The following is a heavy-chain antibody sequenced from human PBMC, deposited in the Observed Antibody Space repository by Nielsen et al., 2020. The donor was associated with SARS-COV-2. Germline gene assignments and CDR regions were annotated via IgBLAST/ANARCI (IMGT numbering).Heavy chain of an antibody. Sequence: GESLKISCAASGFTFSSYAMSWVRQAPGKGLEWVSAISGSGGSTYYADSVKGRFTISRDNSKNTLYLQMNSLRAEDTAVYYCANYPELPYYYGSGSYYPECFQHWGQGTLVTVSS. CDR1: GFTFSSYA. CDR2: ISGSGGST. V-gene: IGHV3-23*01. D-gene: IGHD3-10*01. J-gene: IGHJ1*01. CDR3: ANYPELPYYYGSGSYYPECFQH.